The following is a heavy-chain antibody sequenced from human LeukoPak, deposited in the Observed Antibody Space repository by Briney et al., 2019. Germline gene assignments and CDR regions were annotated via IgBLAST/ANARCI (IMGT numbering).Heavy chain of an antibody. CDR2: ISGSGNST. J-gene: IGHJ5*02. CDR1: GFTFRNYA. Sequence: GGSLRLSCAASGFTFRNYAMSWVRQAPGKGLEWVSSISGSGNSTFYANSVKGRFTISRDNSKNTLYLQMNSLRAEKTAVYYCAKDLPDSRESLTGHWFDPWGQGTLVTVSS. CDR3: AKDLPDSRESLTGHWFDP. D-gene: IGHD3-10*01. V-gene: IGHV3-23*01.